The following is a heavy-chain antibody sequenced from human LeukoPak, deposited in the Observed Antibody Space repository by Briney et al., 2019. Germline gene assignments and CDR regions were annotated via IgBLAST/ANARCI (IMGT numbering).Heavy chain of an antibody. D-gene: IGHD6-19*01. V-gene: IGHV3-49*04. J-gene: IGHJ4*02. CDR3: TTDPYSSDWKVGEPFDY. Sequence: GSLRLSCAASGFTFSSYGMSWVRQAPGKGLEWVAFIRSKTYAGTTEYAASVRGRFTFSRDDSKSLAYLQMNTLKTEDTAVYYCTTDPYSSDWKVGEPFDYWGQGTLVTVSS. CDR2: IRSKTYAGTT. CDR1: GFTFSSYG.